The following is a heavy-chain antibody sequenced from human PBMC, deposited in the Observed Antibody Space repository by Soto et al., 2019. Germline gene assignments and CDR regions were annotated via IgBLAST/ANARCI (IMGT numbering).Heavy chain of an antibody. J-gene: IGHJ4*02. CDR2: IYYSGST. CDR3: ARARSYSSSWSQVDYFDY. Sequence: RSLTCTVSGGSISSYYWIWIRQPPGKGLEWIGYIYYSGSTNYNPSLKSRVTISVDTSKNQFSLKLSSVTAADTAVYYCARARSYSSSWSQVDYFDYWGQGTLVTV. CDR1: GGSISSYY. D-gene: IGHD6-13*01. V-gene: IGHV4-59*01.